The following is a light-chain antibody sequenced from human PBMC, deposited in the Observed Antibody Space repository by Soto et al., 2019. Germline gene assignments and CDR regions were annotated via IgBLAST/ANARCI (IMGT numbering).Light chain of an antibody. Sequence: QSALTQPASVSGSPGQSITISCTGTSSDVGTYNHVSWYQQHPGKAPQLIIYEVSNRPSGLSNRFSASKSGNTASLTISGLQAEHEADYYFCSYTTSSTLVFGTGTKLTVL. CDR1: SSDVGTYNH. V-gene: IGLV2-14*01. CDR2: EVS. CDR3: CSYTTSSTLV. J-gene: IGLJ1*01.